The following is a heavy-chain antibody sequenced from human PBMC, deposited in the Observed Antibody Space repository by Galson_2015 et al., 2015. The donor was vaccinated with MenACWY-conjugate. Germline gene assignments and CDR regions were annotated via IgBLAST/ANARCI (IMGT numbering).Heavy chain of an antibody. CDR1: GDSVSSNSAA. Sequence: CAISGDSVSSNSAAWNWIRQSPSRGLEWLGRTYYRSKWYNDYAVSVKSRITINPDTSKNQFSLQLNSVAPEDTAVYYCARGEKVPAAIYYYYYYMDVWGKGTTVTVSS. V-gene: IGHV6-1*01. J-gene: IGHJ6*03. D-gene: IGHD2-2*01. CDR2: TYYRSKWYN. CDR3: ARGEKVPAAIYYYYYYMDV.